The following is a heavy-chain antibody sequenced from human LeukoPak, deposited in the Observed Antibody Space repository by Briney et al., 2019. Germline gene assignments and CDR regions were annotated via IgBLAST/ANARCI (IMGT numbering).Heavy chain of an antibody. V-gene: IGHV3-23*01. CDR3: AKEKETTAPYNWFDP. D-gene: IGHD4-17*01. J-gene: IGHJ5*02. CDR2: ISGSGGNT. CDR1: GFTFSGYA. Sequence: GGSLRLSCAASGFTFSGYAMSWVRQAPGKGLEWVSTISGSGGNTYYADSVKGRFTISRDNSKNTLSLQMNSLRAEDTAIYYCAKEKETTAPYNWFDPWGQGTLVTVSS.